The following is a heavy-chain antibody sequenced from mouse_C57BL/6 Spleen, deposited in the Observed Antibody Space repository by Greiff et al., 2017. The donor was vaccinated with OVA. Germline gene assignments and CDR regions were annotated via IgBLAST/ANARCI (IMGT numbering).Heavy chain of an antibody. CDR2: IYPGDGDT. J-gene: IGHJ4*01. CDR1: GYAFSSYW. V-gene: IGHV1-80*01. D-gene: IGHD2-5*01. Sequence: QVQLQQSGAELVKPGASVKISCKASGYAFSSYWMNWVKQRPGKGLEWIGQIYPGDGDTNYNGKFKGKATLTADKSSSTAYMQLSSLTSEDSAVYFCARFSNYYAMDYWGQGTSVTVSS. CDR3: ARFSNYYAMDY.